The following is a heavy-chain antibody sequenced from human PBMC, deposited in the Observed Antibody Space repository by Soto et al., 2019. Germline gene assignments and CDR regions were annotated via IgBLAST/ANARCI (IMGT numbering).Heavy chain of an antibody. CDR1: GGSISSYY. V-gene: IGHV4-59*08. D-gene: IGHD3-22*01. J-gene: IGHJ4*02. Sequence: SETLSLTCTVSGGSISSYYWSWIRQPPGKGLEWIGSIYYSGSTSYNPSLKSRVTISVDTSKNQFSLKLSSVTAADTAVYYCARHYYDTLGYWGQGTLVTVSS. CDR3: ARHYYDTLGY. CDR2: IYYSGST.